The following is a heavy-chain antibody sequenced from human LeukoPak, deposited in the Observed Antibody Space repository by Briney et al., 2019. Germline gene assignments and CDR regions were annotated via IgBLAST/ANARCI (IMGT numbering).Heavy chain of an antibody. CDR2: VYYSGST. CDR3: ARHRGGSSPSVFDS. D-gene: IGHD2-15*01. J-gene: IGHJ4*02. CDR1: GGSISSSSYY. Sequence: SETLSLTCTVSGGSISSSSYYWGWIRQPPGKGLEWIGSVYYSGSTYYNPSLKSRVTISVDTSKNQFSLKMSSVTAADTTLFYCARHRGGSSPSVFDSWGQGTLVTVSS. V-gene: IGHV4-39*01.